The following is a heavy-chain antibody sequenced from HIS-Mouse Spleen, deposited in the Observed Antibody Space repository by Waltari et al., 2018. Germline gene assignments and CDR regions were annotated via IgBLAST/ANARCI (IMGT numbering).Heavy chain of an antibody. CDR1: GGSISSYY. J-gene: IGHJ3*02. D-gene: IGHD6-13*01. CDR2: IYYSGST. Sequence: QVQLQESGPGLVKPSETLSLTCTVSGGSISSYYWSWIRQPPGKGLEWIGYIYYSGSTNYNPPLKSRVTIAGDTSKNQFSLKLSSVTAADTAVYYCVRHPYSYSSSWYAFDIWGQGTMVTVSS. CDR3: VRHPYSYSSSWYAFDI. V-gene: IGHV4-59*08.